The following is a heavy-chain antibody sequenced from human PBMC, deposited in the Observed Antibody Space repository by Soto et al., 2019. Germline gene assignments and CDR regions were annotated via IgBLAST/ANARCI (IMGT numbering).Heavy chain of an antibody. V-gene: IGHV3-23*01. CDR1: GFTFRTCA. Sequence: GGSLRLSCAASGFTFRTCAMSWVRQAPGKGLEWVSGISGSGGITYYADSVKGRFTISRDNSKNTLYLQMNSLRAEDTATYYYAKRPGGTSKGIDYWGQGTLVTVSS. CDR2: ISGSGGIT. D-gene: IGHD1-26*01. CDR3: AKRPGGTSKGIDY. J-gene: IGHJ4*02.